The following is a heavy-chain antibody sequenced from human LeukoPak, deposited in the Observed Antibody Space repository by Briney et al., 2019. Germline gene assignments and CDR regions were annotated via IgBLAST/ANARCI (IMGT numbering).Heavy chain of an antibody. Sequence: ASVKVSCKASGYTFTGYYMHWVRQAPGQGLEWMGWINPNSGGTNYAQKFQGRVTMTRDTSISTAYMELGRLRSDDTAVYYCARGDYGSGSYYYYYYYMDVWGKGTTVTISS. J-gene: IGHJ6*03. CDR3: ARGDYGSGSYYYYYYYMDV. D-gene: IGHD3-10*01. CDR1: GYTFTGYY. V-gene: IGHV1-2*02. CDR2: INPNSGGT.